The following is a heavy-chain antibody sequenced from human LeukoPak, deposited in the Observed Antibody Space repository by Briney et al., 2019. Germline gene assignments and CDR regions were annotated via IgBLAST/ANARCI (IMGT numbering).Heavy chain of an antibody. J-gene: IGHJ6*02. CDR1: GGTFSSYA. Sequence: GASVKVSCKASGGTFSSYAISWVRQAPGQGLEWMGGIIPIFGTANYAQKFQGRVTITVDESTSTAYMELSSLRSEDTAVYYCARAWYSSSWYKGNYYYGMDVWGQGTTVTVSS. CDR3: ARAWYSSSWYKGNYYYGMDV. CDR2: IIPIFGTA. D-gene: IGHD6-13*01. V-gene: IGHV1-69*13.